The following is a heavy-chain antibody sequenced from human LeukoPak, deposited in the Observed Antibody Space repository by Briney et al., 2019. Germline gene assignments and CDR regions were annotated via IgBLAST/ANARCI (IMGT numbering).Heavy chain of an antibody. CDR3: ARVLPVASRDY. D-gene: IGHD2-2*01. CDR1: GFTFSTYW. J-gene: IGHJ4*02. Sequence: PGGSLRLSCAASGFTFSTYWMSWVRQAPGKRLEWVANIKQDGSDKFYVDSVKGRFTISRDNAKNSMYLQMSSLRAEDTAIYYCARVLPVASRDYWGQGTLVTVSS. V-gene: IGHV3-7*01. CDR2: IKQDGSDK.